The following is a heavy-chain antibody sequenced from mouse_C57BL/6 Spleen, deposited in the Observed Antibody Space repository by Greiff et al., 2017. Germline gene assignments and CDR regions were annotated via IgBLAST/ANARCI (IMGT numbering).Heavy chain of an antibody. CDR3: ASAGGPLLWAMDY. V-gene: IGHV1-80*01. CDR1: GYAFRSYW. CDR2: IYPGDGDT. D-gene: IGHD2-10*01. Sequence: QVQLQQSGAELVKPGASVKISCKAPGYAFRSYWMNWVKQRPGKGHEWIGQIYPGDGDTNYNGKFKGKATLTADKSSSTAYMQLSSLTSEDSAVYFCASAGGPLLWAMDYWGQGTSVTVSS. J-gene: IGHJ4*01.